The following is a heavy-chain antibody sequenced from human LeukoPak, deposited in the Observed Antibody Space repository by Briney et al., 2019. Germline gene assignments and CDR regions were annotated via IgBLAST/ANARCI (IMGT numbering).Heavy chain of an antibody. CDR2: ISAYNGNT. CDR1: GYTFTSCG. V-gene: IGHV1-18*04. Sequence: ASVKVSCKASGYTFTSCGISWVRQAPGQGLEWMGWISAYNGNTNYAQKLQGRVTMTTDTSTSTAYMELRSLRSDDTAVYYCARDPPRRMESTAMVTPPYDYWGQGTLVTVSS. J-gene: IGHJ4*02. CDR3: ARDPPRRMESTAMVTPPYDY. D-gene: IGHD5-18*01.